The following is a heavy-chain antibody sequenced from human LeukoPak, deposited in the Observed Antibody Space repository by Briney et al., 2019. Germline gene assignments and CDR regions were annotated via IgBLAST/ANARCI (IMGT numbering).Heavy chain of an antibody. CDR1: GFTFSSYG. J-gene: IGHJ4*02. Sequence: PGGSLRLSCAASGFTFSSYGMHWVRQAPGKGLEWVAFIYYDGSNKYSADSVKARFTISRDNSKNTLYLQMNSLRAEDTAVYYGAKLDYSPDYDFWSGYSDYWGQGTLVTVSS. V-gene: IGHV3-30*02. D-gene: IGHD3-3*01. CDR3: AKLDYSPDYDFWSGYSDY. CDR2: IYYDGSNK.